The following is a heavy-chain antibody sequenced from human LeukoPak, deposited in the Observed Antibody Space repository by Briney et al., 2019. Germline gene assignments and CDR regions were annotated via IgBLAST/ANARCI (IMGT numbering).Heavy chain of an antibody. CDR3: GKTTVGYSSGQKPAWPVDF. D-gene: IGHD5-18*01. V-gene: IGHV3-23*01. CDR2: ISGSGGRT. CDR1: GITLSNYG. J-gene: IGHJ4*02. Sequence: PGGSLRPSCAVSGITLSNYGMSWVRQAPGKGLEWVAGISGSGGRTNYADSVKGRFTISRDNPRNTVYLQINSLRDDDTAVYYCGKTTVGYSSGQKPAWPVDFWGQGTLVTVSS.